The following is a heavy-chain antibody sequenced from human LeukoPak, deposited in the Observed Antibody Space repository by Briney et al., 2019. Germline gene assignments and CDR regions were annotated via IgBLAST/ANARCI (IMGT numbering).Heavy chain of an antibody. CDR1: GYTFTGYY. CDR2: INPNSGGT. CDR3: AREEYSSFGSDFDY. D-gene: IGHD6-6*01. V-gene: IGHV1-2*02. J-gene: IGHJ4*02. Sequence: ASVKVSCKASGYTFTGYYMHWVRQAPGQGLEWMGWINPNSGGTNYAQKFQGRVTMTRDTSISTAYMELSRLRSDDTAVYYCAREEYSSFGSDFDYWGQGTLVTVSS.